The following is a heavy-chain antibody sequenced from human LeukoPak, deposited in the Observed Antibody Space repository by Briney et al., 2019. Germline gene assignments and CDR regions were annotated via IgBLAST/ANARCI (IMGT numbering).Heavy chain of an antibody. CDR3: ARLASSGWSHCDY. CDR1: GGSISGYY. Sequence: PSETLSLTCTVSGGSISGYYWSWIRQPPGKGPEWIGYIYYSGSTNYNPSFKSRVTISVDTSKNQFSLKMNSVTAADTAVYYCARLASSGWSHCDYWGQGTLVTVSS. J-gene: IGHJ4*02. CDR2: IYYSGST. D-gene: IGHD6-19*01. V-gene: IGHV4-59*08.